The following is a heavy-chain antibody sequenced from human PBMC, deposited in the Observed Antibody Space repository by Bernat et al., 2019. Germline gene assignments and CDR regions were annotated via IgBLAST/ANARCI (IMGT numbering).Heavy chain of an antibody. J-gene: IGHJ4*02. D-gene: IGHD3-16*01. CDR2: IYHSGST. V-gene: IGHV4-4*02. CDR3: ARWMGGGTYYFDY. Sequence: QVQLQESGPRLVKPSETLSLTCTVSGGSISSSNWWSWVRQPPGKGLEWIGEIYHSGSTNYNPSLKSRVTISVDKSKNQFSLKLSSVTAADTAVYYCARWMGGGTYYFDYWGQGTLVTVSS. CDR1: GGSISSSNW.